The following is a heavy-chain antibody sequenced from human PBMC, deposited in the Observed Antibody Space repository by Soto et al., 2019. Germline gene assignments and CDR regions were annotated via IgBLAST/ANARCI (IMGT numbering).Heavy chain of an antibody. D-gene: IGHD3-22*01. CDR2: ISSSSSYT. CDR3: ARDPYYYDSSGYFQH. V-gene: IGHV3-11*05. CDR1: GFTFIDYY. Sequence: GGSLRLSCAASGFTFIDYYMSWILQAPWKGLEWVSYISSSSSYTNYADSVKGRFTISRDNAKNSLYLQMNSLRAEDTAVYYCARDPYYYDSSGYFQHWGQGTLVTVSS. J-gene: IGHJ1*01.